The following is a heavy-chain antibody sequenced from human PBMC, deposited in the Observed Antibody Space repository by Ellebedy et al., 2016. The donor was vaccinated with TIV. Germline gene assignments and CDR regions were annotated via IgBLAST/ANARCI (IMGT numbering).Heavy chain of an antibody. V-gene: IGHV4-30-2*01. CDR1: GGSISSGGYS. CDR2: IYHSGST. J-gene: IGHJ5*02. D-gene: IGHD5-18*01. CDR3: ARVHSRGYSYEQGRLNWFDP. Sequence: MPSETLSLTCAVSGGSISSGGYSGSWIRQPPRKGLEWIGYIYHSGSTYYNPSLKSRVTISVDRSKNQFSLKLSSVTAADKAVYYCARVHSRGYSYEQGRLNWFDPWGQGTLVTVSS.